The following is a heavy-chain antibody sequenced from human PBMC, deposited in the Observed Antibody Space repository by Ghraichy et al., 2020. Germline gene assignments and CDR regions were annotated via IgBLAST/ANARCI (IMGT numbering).Heavy chain of an antibody. CDR1: GYTFTSYG. CDR3: ARGYLDYSNYGWFDP. V-gene: IGHV1-18*04. CDR2: ISAYNGNT. D-gene: IGHD4-11*01. J-gene: IGHJ5*02. Sequence: ASVKVSCKASGYTFTSYGISWVRQAPGQGLEWMGWISAYNGNTNYAQKLQGRVTMTTDTSTSTAYMELRSLRSDDTAVYYCARGYLDYSNYGWFDPWGQGPLVTVFS.